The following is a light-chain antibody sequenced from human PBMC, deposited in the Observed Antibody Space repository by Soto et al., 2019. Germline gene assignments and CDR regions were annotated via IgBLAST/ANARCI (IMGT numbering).Light chain of an antibody. Sequence: GDRVTITCRASQSISSWLAWYQQKPGKAPKLLIYDASSLESGVPSRFSGSGSGTEFTLSISSLQPDDVATYYCQHSASFGQGTKLEIK. CDR1: QSISSW. V-gene: IGKV1-5*01. CDR3: QHSAS. J-gene: IGKJ2*03. CDR2: DAS.